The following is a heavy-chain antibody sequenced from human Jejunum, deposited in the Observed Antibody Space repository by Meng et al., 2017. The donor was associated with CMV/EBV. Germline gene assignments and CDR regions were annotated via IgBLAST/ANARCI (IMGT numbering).Heavy chain of an antibody. CDR2: IYCGDSDT. J-gene: IGHJ5*02. Sequence: CKASGYTFGDYWIGWVRQMPGKGLEWMEIIYCGDSDTRYRPSFEGHVTISADESTNTAYLRWNSLQASDTAMYYCARVRLSNGNVDLWGQGTLVTVSS. CDR3: ARVRLSNGNVDL. V-gene: IGHV5-51*01. CDR1: GYTFGDYW. D-gene: IGHD2-8*01.